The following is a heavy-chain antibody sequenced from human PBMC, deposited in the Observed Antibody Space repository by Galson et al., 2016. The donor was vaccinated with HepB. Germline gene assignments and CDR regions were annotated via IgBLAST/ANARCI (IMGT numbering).Heavy chain of an antibody. CDR2: IDWDGDK. D-gene: IGHD2-15*01. J-gene: IGHJ4*02. Sequence: PALVKPTQTLTLTCTFSDFSVTTRGVRVNWIRQPPGKALEWLARIDWDGDKFYSTSLKTRLTISKDTSKNQVVLAMTNMDPVDTATYYYARAYCSDGSCYNAFDSWGQGTLVTVSS. V-gene: IGHV2-70*04. CDR1: DFSVTTRGVR. CDR3: ARAYCSDGSCYNAFDS.